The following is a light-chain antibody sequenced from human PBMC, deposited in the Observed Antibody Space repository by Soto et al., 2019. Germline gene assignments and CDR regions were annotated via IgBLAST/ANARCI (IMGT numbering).Light chain of an antibody. CDR3: CSYAGSSTFV. V-gene: IGLV2-23*02. CDR2: EVS. Sequence: QSVLTQPASVSGSPGQSITISCTGTSSDVGSYNLVSWYQQHPGKAPKLMIYEVSKRPSGVSNRFSGSNSGNTASLTISGLQADDEADYYACSYAGSSTFVFGGGTKLTVL. CDR1: SSDVGSYNL. J-gene: IGLJ2*01.